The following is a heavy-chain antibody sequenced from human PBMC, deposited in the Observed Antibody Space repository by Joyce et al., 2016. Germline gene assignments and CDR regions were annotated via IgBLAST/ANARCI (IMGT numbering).Heavy chain of an antibody. D-gene: IGHD2-8*02. CDR1: GYPFTDYS. Sequence: QVQVVQSGAEVKKPGASVKVSCRASGYPFTDYSIHWVRQAPGQGLECMGRINPKIGDTNYAQNFQGRVTMTRDTSINTAYMELSSLRSDDTAVYYCARGDLLDWGQGTLVTVSS. J-gene: IGHJ4*02. CDR2: INPKIGDT. CDR3: ARGDLLD. V-gene: IGHV1-2*06.